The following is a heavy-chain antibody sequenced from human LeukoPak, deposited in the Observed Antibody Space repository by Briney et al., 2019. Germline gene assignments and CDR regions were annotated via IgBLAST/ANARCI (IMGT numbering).Heavy chain of an antibody. CDR1: GFTFSSYW. CDR2: ISSGSSYI. V-gene: IGHV3-21*01. CDR3: ARSSRSILGRDFDY. D-gene: IGHD7-27*01. J-gene: IGHJ4*02. Sequence: GGSLRLSCAASGFTFSSYWMHWVRQAPGKGLEWVSSISSGSSYIYYADSLKGRFTISRDNAKNSLYLQMNSLRAEDTAVYYCARSSRSILGRDFDYWGQGTLVTVSS.